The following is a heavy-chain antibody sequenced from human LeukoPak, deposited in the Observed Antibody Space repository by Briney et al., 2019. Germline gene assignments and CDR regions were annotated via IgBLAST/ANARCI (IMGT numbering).Heavy chain of an antibody. D-gene: IGHD5-12*01. CDR3: ARELVATMVDH. J-gene: IGHJ4*02. V-gene: IGHV1-2*02. Sequence: GASVKVSCKASGSTFTSYYMHWVRQAPGQGLEWMGWINPNSGGTKYAQKFQGRVTMTRDTSITTAYMELSRLRSDDTAVYYCARELVATMVDHWGQGTLVTVSS. CDR1: GSTFTSYY. CDR2: INPNSGGT.